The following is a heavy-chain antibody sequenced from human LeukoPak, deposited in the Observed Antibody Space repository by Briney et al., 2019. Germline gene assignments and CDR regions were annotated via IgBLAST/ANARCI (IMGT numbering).Heavy chain of an antibody. V-gene: IGHV1-18*01. CDR1: GYTFTSYG. D-gene: IGHD3-22*01. J-gene: IGHJ4*02. CDR3: ARPAYYDSSGYFIGFYFDY. Sequence: ASVKVSCTASGYTFTSYGISWVRQAPGQGLEWMGWISAYNGNTNYAQKLQGRVTMTTDTSTSTAYMELRSLRSDGTAVHYCARPAYYDSSGYFIGFYFDYWGQGTLVTVSS. CDR2: ISAYNGNT.